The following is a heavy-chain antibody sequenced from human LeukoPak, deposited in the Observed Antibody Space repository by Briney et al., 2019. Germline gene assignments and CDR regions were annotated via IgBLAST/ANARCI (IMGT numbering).Heavy chain of an antibody. V-gene: IGHV1-69*04. CDR1: GGTFSSYA. Sequence: ASVKVSCKASGGTFSSYAISWVRQAPGQGLGWMGRIIPILGIANYAQKFQGRVTITADKSTSTAYMELSSLRSEDTAVYYCARPTNCSGGSCYSGVFDYWGQGTLVTVSS. CDR2: IIPILGIA. D-gene: IGHD2-15*01. CDR3: ARPTNCSGGSCYSGVFDY. J-gene: IGHJ4*02.